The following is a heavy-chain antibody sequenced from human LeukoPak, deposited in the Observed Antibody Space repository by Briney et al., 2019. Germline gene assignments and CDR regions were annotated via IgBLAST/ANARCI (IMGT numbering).Heavy chain of an antibody. D-gene: IGHD6-19*01. V-gene: IGHV1-2*02. J-gene: IGHJ3*01. CDR1: GYMFTDYY. CDR3: ATDSSGWSDDSFDF. CDR2: INPNSGGT. Sequence: ASVKVSCKASGYMFTDYYIHWMRQAPGQGLEWMGWINPNSGGTNYAQKFQGRVTLTRDTSISTAYMELSSLTSDDTAVYYCATDSSGWSDDSFDFWGQGTMVTVSS.